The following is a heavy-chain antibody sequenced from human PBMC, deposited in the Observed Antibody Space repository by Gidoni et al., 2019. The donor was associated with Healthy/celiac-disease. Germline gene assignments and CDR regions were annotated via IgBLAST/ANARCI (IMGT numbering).Heavy chain of an antibody. CDR3: ARSPWFGEFLFDY. Sequence: QVQLVESGGGVVQPGRSLRLSCAASGFTFSSYGMHWVRQAPGKGLEWVAVIWYDGSNKYYADSVKGRFTISRDNSKNTLYLQMNSLRAEDTAVYYCARSPWFGEFLFDYWGQGTLVTVSS. J-gene: IGHJ4*02. CDR1: GFTFSSYG. V-gene: IGHV3-33*01. D-gene: IGHD3-10*01. CDR2: IWYDGSNK.